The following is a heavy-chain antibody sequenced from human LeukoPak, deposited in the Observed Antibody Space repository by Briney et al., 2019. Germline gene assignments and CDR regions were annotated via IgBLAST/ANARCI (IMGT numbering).Heavy chain of an antibody. D-gene: IGHD3-22*01. V-gene: IGHV3-23*01. CDR3: AKDYYDETDY. CDR2: ISGSGGST. CDR1: GFTFSSYE. Sequence: PGGSLRLSCAASGFTFSSYEMNWVRQAPGKGLEWVSAISGSGGSTYYADSVKGRFTISRDNSKNTLYLQMNSLRAEDTAVYYCAKDYYDETDYWGQGTLVTVSS. J-gene: IGHJ4*02.